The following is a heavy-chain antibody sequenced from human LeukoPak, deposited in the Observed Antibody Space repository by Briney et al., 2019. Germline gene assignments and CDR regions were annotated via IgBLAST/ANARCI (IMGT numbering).Heavy chain of an antibody. CDR2: IYYSGTT. CDR3: ARLRPVNWFDP. Sequence: SETLSLTCTVSGVSISNDYWSWIRQPPGKGLEWIGYIYYSGTTNYNPSLKSRVTMSVYTSKNQFSLKLSSVTAADTAVYYCARLRPVNWFDPWGQGALVTVSS. V-gene: IGHV4-59*08. J-gene: IGHJ5*02. CDR1: GVSISNDY.